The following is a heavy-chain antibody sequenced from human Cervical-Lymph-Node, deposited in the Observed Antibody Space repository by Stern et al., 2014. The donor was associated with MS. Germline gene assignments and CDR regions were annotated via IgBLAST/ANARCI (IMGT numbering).Heavy chain of an antibody. CDR3: ARQTTAWASDV. CDR1: GFKFSIYW. V-gene: IGHV5-51*01. D-gene: IGHD1-14*01. CDR2: IYPGDCET. J-gene: IGHJ4*02. Sequence: EVQLVESGAELIRPGESLKISCKGSGFKFSIYWIAWVRQMPGKGLEWMGIIYPGDCETRYSPSFQGQVTMSADKSTSTAYLQWSSLNASDTAMYFCARQTTAWASDVWGQGTLVTVSS.